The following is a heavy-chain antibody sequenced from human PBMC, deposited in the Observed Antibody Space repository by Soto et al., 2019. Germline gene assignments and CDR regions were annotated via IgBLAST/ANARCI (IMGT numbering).Heavy chain of an antibody. J-gene: IGHJ3*02. D-gene: IGHD2-21*02. Sequence: GGSLRLSCTASGFTFGDYAMSWFRQAPGKGLEWVGFIRSKAYGGTTEYAASVKGRFTISRDDSKSIAYLQMYSLKTEDTAVYYCTRAHIVVVTPEDAFDIWGQGTMVTVSS. CDR2: IRSKAYGGTT. CDR3: TRAHIVVVTPEDAFDI. CDR1: GFTFGDYA. V-gene: IGHV3-49*03.